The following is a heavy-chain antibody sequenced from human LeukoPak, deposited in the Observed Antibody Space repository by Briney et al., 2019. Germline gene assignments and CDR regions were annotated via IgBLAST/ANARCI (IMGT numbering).Heavy chain of an antibody. D-gene: IGHD2-15*01. V-gene: IGHV3-21*01. CDR1: GFTFSSYS. J-gene: IGHJ5*02. CDR2: ISSSSSYI. Sequence: PGGSLRLSCAASGFTFSSYSMNWVRQAPGKGLEWVSSISSSSSYIYYADSVKGRFTISRDNAKNSLYLQMNSLRAEDTAVYYCAREGDIVVVVAATDARGFDPWGQGTLVTVSS. CDR3: AREGDIVVVVAATDARGFDP.